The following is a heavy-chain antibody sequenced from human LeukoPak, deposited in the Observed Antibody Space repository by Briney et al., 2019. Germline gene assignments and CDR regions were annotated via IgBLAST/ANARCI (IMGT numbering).Heavy chain of an antibody. V-gene: IGHV1-18*01. J-gene: IGHJ4*02. Sequence: ASVKVSCKASGYTFTSYGISWVRQAPGQGLEWMGWISAYNGNTNYAQKLQGRVTMTTDTSTSTAYMELRSLRSDDTAVYYSARAQCSSTSCYRVAWFYFDYWGQGTLVTVSS. CDR3: ARAQCSSTSCYRVAWFYFDY. CDR2: ISAYNGNT. CDR1: GYTFTSYG. D-gene: IGHD2-2*01.